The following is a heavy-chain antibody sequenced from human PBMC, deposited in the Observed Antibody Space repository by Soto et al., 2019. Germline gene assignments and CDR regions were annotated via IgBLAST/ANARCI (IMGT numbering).Heavy chain of an antibody. J-gene: IGHJ3*02. CDR2: IYSGGST. CDR1: GFTVSSNY. Sequence: GGSLRLSCAASGFTVSSNYMSWVRQAPGKGLEWVSVIYSGGSTYYADSVKGRFTISRDNSMNTLYLQMNSLRAEDTAVYYCATETLGTDAFDIWGQGTMVTVSS. CDR3: ATETLGTDAFDI. V-gene: IGHV3-66*01. D-gene: IGHD7-27*01.